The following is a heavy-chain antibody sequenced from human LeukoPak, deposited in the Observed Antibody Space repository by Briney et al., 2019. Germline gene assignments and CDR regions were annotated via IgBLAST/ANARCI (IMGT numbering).Heavy chain of an antibody. CDR2: INSDGSTT. V-gene: IGHV3-74*01. Sequence: GGSLRLSCAASGFTFSSYWMHWVRQAPGKGLVWVSRINSDGSTTSYADSVKGRFTISRDNAKNTLYLQMNSLRAEDMAVHYCARNQGSDLDYWGQGTLVTVSS. D-gene: IGHD1-14*01. CDR3: ARNQGSDLDY. J-gene: IGHJ4*02. CDR1: GFTFSSYW.